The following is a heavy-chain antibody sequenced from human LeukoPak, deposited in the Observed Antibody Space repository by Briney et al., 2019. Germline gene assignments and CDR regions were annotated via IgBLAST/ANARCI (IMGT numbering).Heavy chain of an antibody. CDR3: ARARAGIMIGYFSDH. Sequence: QAGGSLRLSCAASGFTFGAYGMHWVRQAPGKGLEWVAVVWYDGSNPYYGDSVKGRFTVSRDNSRETLYLEMKSLRVEDTAVYYCARARAGIMIGYFSDHWGHGTLVIVSS. V-gene: IGHV3-33*01. J-gene: IGHJ5*02. D-gene: IGHD3-9*01. CDR2: VWYDGSNP. CDR1: GFTFGAYG.